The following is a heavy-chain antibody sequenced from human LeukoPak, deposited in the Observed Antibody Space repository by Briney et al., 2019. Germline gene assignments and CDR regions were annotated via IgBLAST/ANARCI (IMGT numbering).Heavy chain of an antibody. CDR3: AKANNTKYQEQQWLVPLYY. J-gene: IGHJ4*02. V-gene: IGHV3-53*01. CDR1: GFTFSDNY. D-gene: IGHD6-19*01. Sequence: GGSLRLSCAASGFTFSDNYMSWVRQAPGRGLEWVSLIYPSGNTYYADSVKGRFTISRDNSKNTLYLQMNSLRAEDTAVYYCAKANNTKYQEQQWLVPLYYWGQGTLVTVSS. CDR2: IYPSGNT.